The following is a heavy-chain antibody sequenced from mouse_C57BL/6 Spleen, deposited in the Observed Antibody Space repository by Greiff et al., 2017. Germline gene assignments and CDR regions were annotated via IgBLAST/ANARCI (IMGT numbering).Heavy chain of an antibody. J-gene: IGHJ3*01. CDR3: ARRGSDDGYVFDY. V-gene: IGHV1-82*01. CDR2: IYPGDGDT. D-gene: IGHD2-3*01. Sequence: VQLQQSGPELVKPGASVKISCKASGYAFSSSWMNWVKQRPGKGLEWIGRIYPGDGDTNYNGKFKGKATLTADKSSSTAYMQLSSLTTEDSAIYYCARRGSDDGYVFDYWGQGTLVTVSA. CDR1: GYAFSSSW.